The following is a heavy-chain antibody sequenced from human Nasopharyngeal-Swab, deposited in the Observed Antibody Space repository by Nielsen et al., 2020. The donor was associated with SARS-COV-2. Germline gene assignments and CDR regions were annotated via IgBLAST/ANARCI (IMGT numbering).Heavy chain of an antibody. Sequence: GESLKISCAASGFTFSSYAMHWVRQAPGKGLEWVAVISYDGSNKYYADSVKGRFTISRDNSENTLYLQMNSLRAEDTAVYYCARDESGSSSFDYWGQGTLVTVSS. V-gene: IGHV3-30-3*01. J-gene: IGHJ4*02. CDR2: ISYDGSNK. CDR3: ARDESGSSSFDY. D-gene: IGHD1-26*01. CDR1: GFTFSSYA.